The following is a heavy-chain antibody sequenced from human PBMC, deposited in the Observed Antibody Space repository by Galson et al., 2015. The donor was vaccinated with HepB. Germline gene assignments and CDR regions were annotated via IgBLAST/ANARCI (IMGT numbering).Heavy chain of an antibody. D-gene: IGHD4-17*01. J-gene: IGHJ6*02. CDR3: HTTTVTTGYYAMDV. V-gene: IGHV3-74*01. Sequence: SLRLSCAASGFTFSSYVMHWVRQAPGKGLVWVSRINSDGSSTSYADSVKGRFTISRDNAKNTLFLQMNSLRAEGTAVYYCHTTTVTTGYYAMDVWGQGTTVTVPS. CDR2: INSDGSST. CDR1: GFTFSSYV.